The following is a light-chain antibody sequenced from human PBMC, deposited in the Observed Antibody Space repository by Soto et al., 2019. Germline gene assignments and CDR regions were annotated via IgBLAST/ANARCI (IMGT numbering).Light chain of an antibody. Sequence: EIVVTQSPATLSVSPGDRATLSCRASQNVGINLAWYQQKPGQAPRLLIYGKSTRATGIPARFSGIGSGTEFTLAISSLQSEDFPLYYCLQYNDWPYTFGQGTKLEIK. CDR3: LQYNDWPYT. CDR1: QNVGIN. J-gene: IGKJ2*01. CDR2: GKS. V-gene: IGKV3-15*01.